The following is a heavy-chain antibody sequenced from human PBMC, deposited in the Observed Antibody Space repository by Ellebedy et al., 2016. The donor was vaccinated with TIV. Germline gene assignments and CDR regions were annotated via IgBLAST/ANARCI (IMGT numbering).Heavy chain of an antibody. V-gene: IGHV3-21*01. CDR3: ARESGLGFCSSTSCSNNWFDP. D-gene: IGHD2-2*01. J-gene: IGHJ5*02. CDR1: GFTFSTYG. Sequence: GGSLRLXXAASGFTFSTYGMNWVRQAPGKGLEWVSSISSSSSYIHYADSVKGRFTISRDNAKNTLYLQMNSLRAEDTAVYYCARESGLGFCSSTSCSNNWFDPWGQGTLVTVSS. CDR2: ISSSSSYI.